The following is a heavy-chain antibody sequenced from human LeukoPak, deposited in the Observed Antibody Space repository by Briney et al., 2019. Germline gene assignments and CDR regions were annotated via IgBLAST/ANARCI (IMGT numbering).Heavy chain of an antibody. V-gene: IGHV1-8*01. CDR3: ARAASKTYYDFWSGYYSGNWFDP. CDR1: GYTFTSYD. J-gene: IGHJ5*02. D-gene: IGHD3-3*01. CDR2: MNPNSGNT. Sequence: ASVKVSCKASGYTFTSYDINWVRQATGQGLEWMGWMNPNSGNTGYAQKFQGRVTMTRNTSISTAYMELSSLRSEDTAVYYCARAASKTYYDFWSGYYSGNWFDPWSQGTLVTVSS.